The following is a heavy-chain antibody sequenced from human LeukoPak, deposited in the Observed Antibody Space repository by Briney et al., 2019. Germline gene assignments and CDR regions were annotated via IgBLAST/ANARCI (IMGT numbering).Heavy chain of an antibody. CDR1: GYSISSGYY. CDR2: IYHSGST. J-gene: IGHJ4*02. Sequence: PSETLSLTCTVSGYSISSGYYWGWIRQPPGKGLEWIGSIYHSGSTYYNPSLKSRVTISVDTSKNQFSLKLSSVTAADTAVYYCASYGYSGYDFPFDYWGQGTPVTVSS. CDR3: ASYGYSGYDFPFDY. D-gene: IGHD5-12*01. V-gene: IGHV4-38-2*02.